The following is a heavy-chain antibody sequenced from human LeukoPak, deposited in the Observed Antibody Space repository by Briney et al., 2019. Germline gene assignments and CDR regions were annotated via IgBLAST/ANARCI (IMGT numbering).Heavy chain of an antibody. CDR1: GFTFSNYT. V-gene: IGHV3-43*01. J-gene: IGHJ4*02. CDR3: AKLGGIGISGNYYPY. CDR2: ISWNGHST. D-gene: IGHD3-10*01. Sequence: GESLRLSCAASGFTFSNYTMHWVRQAPGKGLEWVSVISWNGHSTYYADSVKGRFTISRDNSRNSLYLQMNSLTTEDTAFYYCAKLGGIGISGNYYPYWGQGTLVTVSS.